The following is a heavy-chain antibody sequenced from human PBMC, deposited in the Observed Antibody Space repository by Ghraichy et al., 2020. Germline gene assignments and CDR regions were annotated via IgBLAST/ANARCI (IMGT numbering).Heavy chain of an antibody. CDR1: GGSISSAIFY. J-gene: IGHJ6*03. D-gene: IGHD3-10*01. CDR3: ARDPTAGLTYYMDV. V-gene: IGHV4-61*02. CDR2: IYTTGST. Sequence: SETLSLTCTVSGGSISSAIFYWSCIRQPAGKGLEWIGRIYTTGSTDYSPTFKSRVTMSLDTSNNQLSLKLRSVTAADTAVYYCARDPTAGLTYYMDVWGKGTTVAVSS.